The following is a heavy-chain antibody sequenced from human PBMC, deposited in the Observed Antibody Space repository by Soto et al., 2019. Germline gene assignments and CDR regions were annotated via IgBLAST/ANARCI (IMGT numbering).Heavy chain of an antibody. CDR2: KYYSGIS. V-gene: IGHV4-61*01. Sequence: SETLSLTCTVTRGSVSSQTHFWTWIRRPPGKGLEWIGYKYYSGISNYNPSLQSRVTISVDTSKNQFSLRLTSVTAADTAVYYCVREDMSGTYYFDAWGQGALVTVSS. CDR3: VREDMSGTYYFDA. D-gene: IGHD1-26*01. CDR1: RGSVSSQTHF. J-gene: IGHJ4*02.